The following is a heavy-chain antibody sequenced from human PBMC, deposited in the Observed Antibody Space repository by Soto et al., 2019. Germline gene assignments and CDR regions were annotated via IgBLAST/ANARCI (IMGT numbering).Heavy chain of an antibody. V-gene: IGHV1-46*01. D-gene: IGHD6-19*01. J-gene: IGHJ4*02. CDR3: ARDDYDPESSGWAYFDY. CDR2: INPSGGGT. Sequence: AASVKVSCKASGYTFSSYYMYWVRQAPGQGLEWMGLINPSGGGTSYAQKFQDRVTMTTDTSTSTAYMELRSLRSDDTAVYYCARDDYDPESSGWAYFDYWGQGTLVTVSS. CDR1: GYTFSSYY.